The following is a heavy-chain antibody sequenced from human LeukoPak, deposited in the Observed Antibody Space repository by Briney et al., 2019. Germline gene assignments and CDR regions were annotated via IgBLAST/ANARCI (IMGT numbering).Heavy chain of an antibody. CDR2: IYYSGST. Sequence: SETLSLTCTVSGGSISSSTYYWGWIRQPPGKGLEWIGTIYYSGSTSYNPSLKSRVTISVDTSKNQFSLKLTSVSAADTAVYYCARHPGDYVVRVDYWGQGTLVTVSS. J-gene: IGHJ4*02. CDR3: ARHPGDYVVRVDY. CDR1: GGSISSSTYY. D-gene: IGHD4-17*01. V-gene: IGHV4-39*01.